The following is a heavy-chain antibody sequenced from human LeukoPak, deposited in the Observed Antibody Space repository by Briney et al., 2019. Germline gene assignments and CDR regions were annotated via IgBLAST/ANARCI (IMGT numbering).Heavy chain of an antibody. V-gene: IGHV3-23*01. D-gene: IGHD2-2*01. J-gene: IGHJ4*02. Sequence: AGGSLRLSCAASGFTFSSYAMSWVRQAPGKGLEWVSAISGSGGSTCYADSVKGRFTISRDNSKNTLYLQMNSLRAEDTAVYYCAKALYGRDCSSTSCSDYWGQGTLVTVSS. CDR3: AKALYGRDCSSTSCSDY. CDR2: ISGSGGST. CDR1: GFTFSSYA.